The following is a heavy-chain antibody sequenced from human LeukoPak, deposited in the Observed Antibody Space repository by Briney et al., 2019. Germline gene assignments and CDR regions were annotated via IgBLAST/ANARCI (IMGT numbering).Heavy chain of an antibody. CDR1: GFTFSSYA. CDR2: ISGSGGST. CDR3: AELGITMIGGV. D-gene: IGHD3-10*02. V-gene: IGHV3-23*01. J-gene: IGHJ6*04. Sequence: GGSLRLSCAASGFTFSSYAMSWVRQAPGKGLEWVSGISGSGGSTYYADSVKGRFTISRDNAKNSLYLQMNSLRAEDTAVYYCAELGITMIGGVWGKGTTVTISS.